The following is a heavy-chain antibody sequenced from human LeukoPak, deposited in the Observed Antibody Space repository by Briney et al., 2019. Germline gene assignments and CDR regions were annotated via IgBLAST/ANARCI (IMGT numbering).Heavy chain of an antibody. Sequence: GGSLRLSCAASGFTFSSYDMSWVRQAPGKGLEWLAVISYDGSNKYYADSVKGRFTISRDNSKNTLYLQMNSLRAEDTAVYYCAKGGSIYCSGGSCYPPGTLNYWGQGTLVTVSS. V-gene: IGHV3-30*18. CDR1: GFTFSSYD. CDR2: ISYDGSNK. J-gene: IGHJ4*02. D-gene: IGHD2-15*01. CDR3: AKGGSIYCSGGSCYPPGTLNY.